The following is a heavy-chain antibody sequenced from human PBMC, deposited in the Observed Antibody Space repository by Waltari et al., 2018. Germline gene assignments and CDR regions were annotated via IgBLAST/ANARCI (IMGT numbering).Heavy chain of an antibody. V-gene: IGHV4-59*01. J-gene: IGHJ6*03. CDR1: GGSISSYY. D-gene: IGHD6-13*01. CDR3: ARERSSPGNYYYYYMDV. CDR2: IYYSGST. Sequence: QVQLQESGPGLVKPSETLSLTCTVSGGSISSYYWRWIRQPPGKGLEWIGYIYYSGSTNYNPSLKSRVTISVDTSKNQFSLKLSSVTAADTAVYYCARERSSPGNYYYYYMDVWGKGTTVTISS.